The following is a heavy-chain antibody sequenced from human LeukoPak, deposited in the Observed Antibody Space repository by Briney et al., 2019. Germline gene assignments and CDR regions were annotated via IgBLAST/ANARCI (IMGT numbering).Heavy chain of an antibody. CDR3: ARKSWEHAFDI. CDR2: IWYDGSNK. CDR1: GFTFSSYG. Sequence: GGSLRLSCAASGFTFSSYGMHWVRQAPGKGLEWVAVIWYDGSNKYYADSVKGRFTISRDNSKNTLYLQMNSLRAEDTAVYYCARKSWEHAFDIWGQGTMVTVSS. J-gene: IGHJ3*02. V-gene: IGHV3-33*01. D-gene: IGHD1-1*01.